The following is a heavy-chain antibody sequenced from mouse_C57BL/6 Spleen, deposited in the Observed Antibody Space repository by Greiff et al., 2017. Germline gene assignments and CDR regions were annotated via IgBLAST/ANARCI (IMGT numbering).Heavy chain of an antibody. V-gene: IGHV5-6*02. D-gene: IGHD2-3*01. CDR2: ISSGGSYT. CDR1: GFTFSSYG. J-gene: IGHJ2*01. CDR3: ARRGLLNYFDY. Sequence: EVKLVESGGDLVKPGGSLKLSCAASGFTFSSYGMSWVRQTPDKRLAWVATISSGGSYTYYPDSVKGRFTISRDNDKNTLYLQMSSLKSEDTAMYYWARRGLLNYFDYGGQGTTPTVSS.